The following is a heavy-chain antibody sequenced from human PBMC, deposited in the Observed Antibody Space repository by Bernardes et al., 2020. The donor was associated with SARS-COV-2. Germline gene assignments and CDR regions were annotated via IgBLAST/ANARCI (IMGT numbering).Heavy chain of an antibody. D-gene: IGHD3-22*01. V-gene: IGHV1-2*02. J-gene: IGHJ4*02. CDR1: GYTFTDYY. CDR2: INPNGGDT. CDR3: ARGARHYDAPDY. Sequence: ASMKVSCKASGYTFTDYYIHWVRQAPGQGLEWVGWINPNGGDTIYAQKFQGRVTMTRDTSFNTAYMELPTLRSDDTAMFYCARGARHYDAPDYWGQGTLVTVSS.